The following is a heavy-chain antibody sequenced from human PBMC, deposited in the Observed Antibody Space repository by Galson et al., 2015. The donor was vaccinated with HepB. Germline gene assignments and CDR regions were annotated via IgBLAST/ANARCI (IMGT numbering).Heavy chain of an antibody. J-gene: IGHJ6*02. Sequence: SVKVSCKASGYTFTSYGISWVRQAPGQGLEWMGWISAYNGNTNYAQKLQGRVTMTTGTSTSTAYMELRSLRSDDTAVYYCARWYYYDSSGYNGSPYGMDVWGQGTTVTVSS. D-gene: IGHD3-22*01. CDR2: ISAYNGNT. CDR3: ARWYYYDSSGYNGSPYGMDV. CDR1: GYTFTSYG. V-gene: IGHV1-18*04.